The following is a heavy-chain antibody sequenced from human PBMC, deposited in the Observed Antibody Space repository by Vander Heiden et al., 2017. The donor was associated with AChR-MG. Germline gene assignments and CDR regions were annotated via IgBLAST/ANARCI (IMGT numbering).Heavy chain of an antibody. Sequence: QVQLVESGGGVVQPGRSLRLSCAASGVTFSSYGMHGVRQAPGKGLEWVAVISYDGSNKYYADSVKGRFTISRDNSKNTLYLQMNSLRAEDTAVYYCAKGGYYYGSGSYNPNWFDPWGQGTLVTVSS. J-gene: IGHJ5*02. CDR2: ISYDGSNK. CDR3: AKGGYYYGSGSYNPNWFDP. D-gene: IGHD3-10*01. CDR1: GVTFSSYG. V-gene: IGHV3-30*18.